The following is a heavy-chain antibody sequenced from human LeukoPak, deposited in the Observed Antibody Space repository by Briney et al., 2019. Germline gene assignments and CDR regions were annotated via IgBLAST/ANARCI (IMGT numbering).Heavy chain of an antibody. CDR1: GFTFSSYA. CDR3: AKVIDSSGYYYGY. CDR2: ISGSGGST. Sequence: GGSLRLSCAASGFTFSSYAMSWVRQAPGKGLEWVSAISGSGGSTYYADSVKGRFTISRDNSKNTPYLQMNSLRAEDTAVYYCAKVIDSSGYYYGYWGQGTLVTVSS. D-gene: IGHD3-22*01. V-gene: IGHV3-23*01. J-gene: IGHJ4*02.